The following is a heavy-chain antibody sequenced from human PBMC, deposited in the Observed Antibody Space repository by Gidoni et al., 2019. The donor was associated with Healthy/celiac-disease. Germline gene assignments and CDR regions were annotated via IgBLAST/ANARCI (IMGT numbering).Heavy chain of an antibody. CDR2: IKSKTDGGTT. D-gene: IGHD1-26*01. V-gene: IGHV3-15*01. CDR3: TTQVGATEVDY. Sequence: EVQQVESGGGVVKTGGSLRLSIPADGLTYSYACRIGVRRVPGKVLVWFVRIKSKTDGGTTDDAAPVKGRFTISRDVSKNTLYLQMNSLKTEDTAVYYCTTQVGATEVDYWGQGTLVTVSS. CDR1: GLTYSYAC. J-gene: IGHJ4*02.